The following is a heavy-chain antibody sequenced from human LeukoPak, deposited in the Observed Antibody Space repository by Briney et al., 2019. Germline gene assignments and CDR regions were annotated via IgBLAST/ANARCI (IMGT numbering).Heavy chain of an antibody. CDR1: GGSISSYY. CDR3: ARLSAAVHLGAFDL. V-gene: IGHV4-4*09. J-gene: IGHJ3*01. Sequence: SETLSLTCTVSGGSISSYYWAWIRQPPGKGLEWIGYIHTSGSNNQYPSLKSRVTISVDKSKNHFSLRLTSVTAADTAVYYCARLSAAVHLGAFDLWGQGTMVTVSP. D-gene: IGHD3-3*01. CDR2: IHTSGSN.